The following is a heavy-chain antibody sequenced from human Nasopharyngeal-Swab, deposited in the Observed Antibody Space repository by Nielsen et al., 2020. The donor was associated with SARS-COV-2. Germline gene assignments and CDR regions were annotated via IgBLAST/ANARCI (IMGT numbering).Heavy chain of an antibody. V-gene: IGHV4-34*01. CDR3: ARDLSRYGFDP. Sequence: SETLSLTCAVYGGSFSGYYWSWIRQPPGKGLEWIGEINHSGSTNYNPSLKSRVTISVDTSKNQFSLQLNSVTPEDTAVYYCARDLSRYGFDPWGQGTLVTVSS. D-gene: IGHD5-12*01. CDR1: GGSFSGYY. CDR2: INHSGST. J-gene: IGHJ5*02.